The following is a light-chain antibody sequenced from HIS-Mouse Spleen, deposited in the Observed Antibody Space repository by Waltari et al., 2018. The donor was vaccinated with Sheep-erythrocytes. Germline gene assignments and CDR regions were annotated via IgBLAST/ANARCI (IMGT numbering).Light chain of an antibody. CDR3: CSYAGSYNHV. Sequence: QSALTQPRSVSGSPGQSVTISCTGTSSDVGGYNYVSWYQQHPGPAPKLMIYDVSTRPSGVPDRFSVSKSGTTASLTISGLQAEDAADYYCCSYAGSYNHVFATGTKVTVL. V-gene: IGLV2-11*01. CDR1: SSDVGGYNY. J-gene: IGLJ1*01. CDR2: DVS.